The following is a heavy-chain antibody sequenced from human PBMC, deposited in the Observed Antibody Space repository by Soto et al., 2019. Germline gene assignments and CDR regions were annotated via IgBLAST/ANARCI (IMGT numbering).Heavy chain of an antibody. Sequence: ASVKVSCKASGYTFTSYGISWVRQAPGQGLEWMGWISAYNGNTNYAQKLQGRVTMTTDTSTSTAYMELRSLRSDDTAVYYCARGKSLSIYDFWSGPKDYVMDVWGQGSTVTVSS. CDR2: ISAYNGNT. CDR1: GYTFTSYG. J-gene: IGHJ6*02. V-gene: IGHV1-18*01. CDR3: ARGKSLSIYDFWSGPKDYVMDV. D-gene: IGHD3-3*01.